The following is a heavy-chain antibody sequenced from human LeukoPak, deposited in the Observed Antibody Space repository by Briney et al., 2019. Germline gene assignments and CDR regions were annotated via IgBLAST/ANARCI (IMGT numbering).Heavy chain of an antibody. V-gene: IGHV1-46*01. J-gene: IGHJ6*02. D-gene: IGHD1-26*01. CDR1: GYTFTSHE. CDR3: ARTSSSGSYYPYGMDV. Sequence: GASVKVSCRASGYTFTSHEIHWVRQAPGQGLEWMGIINPSGGSTSYAQKFQGRVTMTSDTSTSTVYMELSSLRSEDTAVYYCARTSSSGSYYPYGMDVWGQGTTVTVSS. CDR2: INPSGGST.